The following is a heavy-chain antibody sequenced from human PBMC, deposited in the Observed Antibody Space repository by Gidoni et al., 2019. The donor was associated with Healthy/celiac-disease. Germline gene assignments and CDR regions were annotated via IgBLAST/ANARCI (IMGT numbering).Heavy chain of an antibody. CDR2: INPNSGGT. CDR3: ARADVLMVYAIWFDP. Sequence: QVQLVQSGAEVKKPGASVKVSCKASGYTFTGYYMHWVRQAPGQGLEWMGWINPNSGGTNYAQKFQGRVTMTRDTSISTAYMELSRLRSDDTAVYYCARADVLMVYAIWFDPWGQGTLVTVSS. CDR1: GYTFTGYY. D-gene: IGHD2-8*01. V-gene: IGHV1-2*02. J-gene: IGHJ5*02.